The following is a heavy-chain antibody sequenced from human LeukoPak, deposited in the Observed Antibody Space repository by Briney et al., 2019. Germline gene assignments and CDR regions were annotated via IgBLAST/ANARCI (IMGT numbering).Heavy chain of an antibody. V-gene: IGHV3-21*01. Sequence: GGSLRLSCAASGFTFSSYSMNWVRQAPGKGLEWVSSISSSSSYIYYADSVKGRFTISRDNAKISLYLQMNSLRAEDTAVYYCARDRHSSGWYADYWGQGTLVTVSS. CDR2: ISSSSSYI. CDR3: ARDRHSSGWYADY. CDR1: GFTFSSYS. D-gene: IGHD6-19*01. J-gene: IGHJ4*02.